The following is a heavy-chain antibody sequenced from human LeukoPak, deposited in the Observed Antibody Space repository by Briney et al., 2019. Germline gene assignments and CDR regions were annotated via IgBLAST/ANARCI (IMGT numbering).Heavy chain of an antibody. CDR3: ARDRLSYYYDSSGPPDY. CDR2: IIPILGIA. J-gene: IGHJ4*02. D-gene: IGHD3-22*01. V-gene: IGHV1-69*04. CDR1: GSTFIDYY. Sequence: ASVKVSCTACGSTFIDYYIHWVRPAPGQGLAWMGRIIPILGIANYAQKFQGRVTITADKSTSTAYMELSSLRSEDTAVYYCARDRLSYYYDSSGPPDYWGQGTLVTVSS.